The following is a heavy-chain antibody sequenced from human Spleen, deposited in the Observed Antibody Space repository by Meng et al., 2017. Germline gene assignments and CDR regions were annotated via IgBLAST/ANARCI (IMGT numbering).Heavy chain of an antibody. CDR3: ARGPTTMAHDFDY. Sequence: QVQLRQWGAGLLKPSETLSLTCAVYGGSFSDDYWSWIRQPPGKGLEWIGEINHSGSTNYNPSLESRATISVDTSQNNLSLKLSSVTAADSAVYYCARGPTTMAHDFDYWGQGTLVTVSS. D-gene: IGHD4-11*01. CDR1: GGSFSDDY. V-gene: IGHV4-34*01. J-gene: IGHJ4*02. CDR2: INHSGST.